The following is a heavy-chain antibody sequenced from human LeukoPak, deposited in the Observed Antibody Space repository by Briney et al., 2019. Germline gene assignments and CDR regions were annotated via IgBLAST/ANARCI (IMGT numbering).Heavy chain of an antibody. Sequence: GGSLRLSCAASGFTFGTYWMHWVRQAPGKGLEWVAFISYDGGKRYFADSVKGRFSISRDNSASALFLDMDSLRTEDTAVYYCAKGLRWFGNFYFNFFDHWGQGVLVTVSS. J-gene: IGHJ4*02. V-gene: IGHV3-30*18. CDR2: ISYDGGKR. CDR1: GFTFGTYW. CDR3: AKGLRWFGNFYFNFFDH. D-gene: IGHD3-10*01.